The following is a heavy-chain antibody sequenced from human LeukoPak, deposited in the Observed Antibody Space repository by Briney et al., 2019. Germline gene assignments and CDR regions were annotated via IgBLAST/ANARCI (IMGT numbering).Heavy chain of an antibody. Sequence: GGSLRLSCAASGFTFSSYWMSWVRQAPGKGLEWVANIKQDGSEKYYVDSVKRRFTISRDNAKNSLYLQMNSLRAEDTAVYYCARLGGGHSSSWYDAFDIWGQGTMVTVSS. J-gene: IGHJ3*02. V-gene: IGHV3-7*01. CDR2: IKQDGSEK. CDR1: GFTFSSYW. D-gene: IGHD6-13*01. CDR3: ARLGGGHSSSWYDAFDI.